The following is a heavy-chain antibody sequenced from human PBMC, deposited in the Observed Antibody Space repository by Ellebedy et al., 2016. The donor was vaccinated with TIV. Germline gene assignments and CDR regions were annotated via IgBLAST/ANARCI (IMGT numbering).Heavy chain of an antibody. CDR1: GFTITNYG. V-gene: IGHV3-30*03. D-gene: IGHD3-10*01. CDR3: ARDSSYGSGSY. J-gene: IGHJ4*02. Sequence: GESLKISCAVSGFTITNYGMHWVRQAPGKGLEWVAVISYDGNHTYYADSVKGRLTISRDDSKNTLYLQMNSLRAEDTAVYYCARDSSYGSGSYWGQGTLVTVSS. CDR2: ISYDGNHT.